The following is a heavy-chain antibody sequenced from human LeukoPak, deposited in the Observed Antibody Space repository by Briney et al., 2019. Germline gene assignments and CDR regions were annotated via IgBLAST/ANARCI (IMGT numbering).Heavy chain of an antibody. Sequence: ASVKVSCKASGYTFTSYDINWVRQATGQGLEWMGWMNPNSGHTGYTQKFQGRLAMTRNTSVNSAYMELSSLRSEDTAVYYCARGNGYSSGTGDNWFDPWGQGTLVTVSS. CDR1: GYTFTSYD. V-gene: IGHV1-8*01. CDR2: MNPNSGHT. J-gene: IGHJ5*02. CDR3: ARGNGYSSGTGDNWFDP. D-gene: IGHD5-18*01.